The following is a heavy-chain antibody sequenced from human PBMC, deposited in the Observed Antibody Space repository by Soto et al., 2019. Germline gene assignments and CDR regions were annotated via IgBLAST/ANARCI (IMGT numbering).Heavy chain of an antibody. Sequence: SVKGSCKAAGYTFTGYYMHWVRQAPGQGLEWMGWINPNSGGTNYAQKFQGRVTMTRDTSISTAYMELGRLRSDDTAVYYCTRVIYGSNCSYYDMHALGHAPTVSAP. CDR2: INPNSGGT. CDR1: GYTFTGYY. J-gene: IGHJ6*02. CDR3: TRVIYGSNCSYYDMHA. V-gene: IGHV1-2*02. D-gene: IGHD3-10*01.